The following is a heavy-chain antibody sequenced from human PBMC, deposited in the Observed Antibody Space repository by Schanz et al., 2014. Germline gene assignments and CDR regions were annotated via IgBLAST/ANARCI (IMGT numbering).Heavy chain of an antibody. V-gene: IGHV3-21*06. CDR1: GFTFNNFN. J-gene: IGHJ6*02. CDR3: AKDVRPVANTVHFYYMDV. D-gene: IGHD6-19*01. CDR2: ISSSGSSI. Sequence: EVQLLESGGGLVQPGGSLRISCAASGFTFNNFNMNWVRQAPGKGLEWVSSISSSGSSIYYADSVKGRFTISRDNANNSLFLRMNSLRAEDTAVYYCAKDVRPVANTVHFYYMDVWGQGTTVTVSS.